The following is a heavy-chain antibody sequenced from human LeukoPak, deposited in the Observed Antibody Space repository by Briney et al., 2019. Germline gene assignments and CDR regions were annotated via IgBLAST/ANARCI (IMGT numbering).Heavy chain of an antibody. CDR2: IYSGGST. CDR3: ARVELSYYYYGMDV. Sequence: GGSLRLSCAASGFTVSSNYMSWVRQAPGKGLEWVSVIYSGGSTYYADSVKGRFTISRHNSKNTLYLQMNRLRAEDTAVYYCARVELSYYYYGMDVWGQGTTVTVS. J-gene: IGHJ6*01. CDR1: GFTVSSNY. V-gene: IGHV3-53*04. D-gene: IGHD1-7*01.